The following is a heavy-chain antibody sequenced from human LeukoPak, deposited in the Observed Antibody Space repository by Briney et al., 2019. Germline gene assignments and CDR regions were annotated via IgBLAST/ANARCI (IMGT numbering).Heavy chain of an antibody. Sequence: SETLSLTCAVYGGSFSGYYWGWIRQPPGKGLEWIGSIYHSGSTYYNPSLKSRVTISVDTSKNQFSLKLSSVTAADTAVYYCARAHNVLRYFDWSNYFDYWGQGTLVTVSS. CDR2: IYHSGST. CDR3: ARAHNVLRYFDWSNYFDY. J-gene: IGHJ4*02. V-gene: IGHV4-38-2*01. CDR1: GGSFSGYY. D-gene: IGHD3-9*01.